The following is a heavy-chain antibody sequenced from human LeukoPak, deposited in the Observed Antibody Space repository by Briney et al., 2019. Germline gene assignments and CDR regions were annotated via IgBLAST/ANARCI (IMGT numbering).Heavy chain of an antibody. CDR1: GFTFSTYG. D-gene: IGHD2-15*01. CDR2: ISSSSNTI. J-gene: IGHJ4*02. CDR3: ATDGVRLEY. Sequence: GGSLRLSCAASGFTFSTYGMVWVRQAPGKGLEWVSYISSSSNTIQYADSVRGRFTISRDNGKNSVYLQMYSLRVEDTAVYYCATDGVRLEYWGQGTLVTVSS. V-gene: IGHV3-48*01.